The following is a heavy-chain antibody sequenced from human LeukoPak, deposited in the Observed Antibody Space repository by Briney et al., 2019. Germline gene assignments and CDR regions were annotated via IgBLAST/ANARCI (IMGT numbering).Heavy chain of an antibody. CDR2: IYYSGST. J-gene: IGHJ5*02. CDR3: ASEDYMYNWFDP. D-gene: IGHD4-11*01. V-gene: IGHV4-59*01. Sequence: PSETLSLTCTVSGGSISSYYWSWIRQPPGKGLEWIGYIYYSGSTNYNPSLKSRVTISVDTSKNQFSLKLSSVTAADTAVYHCASEDYMYNWFDPWGQGTLVTVSS. CDR1: GGSISSYY.